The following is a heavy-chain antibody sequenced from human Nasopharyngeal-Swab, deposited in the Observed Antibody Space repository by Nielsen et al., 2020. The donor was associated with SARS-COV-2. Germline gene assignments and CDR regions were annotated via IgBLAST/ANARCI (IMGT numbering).Heavy chain of an antibody. CDR2: INHSGST. J-gene: IGHJ6*02. CDR3: VRRAARYYYGMDV. Sequence: GSLRLSCAVYGGSFSGYYWSWIRQPPGKGLEWIGEINHSGSTNYNPSLKSRVTISVDTSKNQFSLKLSSVTAADTAVYYCVRRAARYYYGMDVWGQGTTVTVSS. V-gene: IGHV4-34*01. D-gene: IGHD6-6*01. CDR1: GGSFSGYY.